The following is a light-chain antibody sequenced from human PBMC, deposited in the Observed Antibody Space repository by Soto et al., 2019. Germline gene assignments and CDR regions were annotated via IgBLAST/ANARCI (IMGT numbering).Light chain of an antibody. J-gene: IGKJ1*01. CDR3: QHYNSYSWT. Sequence: DIQMTQSPSTLSASVGDRVIITCRASQSISSWLAWYQQKPGKAPKLLIYKASSLESGVPSRFSGSGSGTEFTLTISSLQPDDFATYYCQHYNSYSWTFGQGTKV. CDR2: KAS. V-gene: IGKV1-5*03. CDR1: QSISSW.